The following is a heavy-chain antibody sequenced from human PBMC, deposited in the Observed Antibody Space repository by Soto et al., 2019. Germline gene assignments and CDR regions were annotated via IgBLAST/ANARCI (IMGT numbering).Heavy chain of an antibody. CDR3: ATAGSIGSVDY. D-gene: IGHD6-19*01. V-gene: IGHV3-7*03. CDR2: INQDGGDK. CDR1: GFSFANYW. Sequence: GGSLRLCCAAWGFSFANYWMSWVRQAPGEWLEWVSNINQDGGDKYYVDSVKGRFTISRENAEKSVYLQMDRLRAEDTAVYYCATAGSIGSVDYWGQGTLVTVSS. J-gene: IGHJ4*02.